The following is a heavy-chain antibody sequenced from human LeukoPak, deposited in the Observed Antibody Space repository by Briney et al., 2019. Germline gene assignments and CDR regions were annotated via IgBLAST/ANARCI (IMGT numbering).Heavy chain of an antibody. J-gene: IGHJ4*02. V-gene: IGHV3-48*01. CDR3: AREGGPFDY. D-gene: IGHD3-16*01. Sequence: GGSLRLSCVASGFTFSSFSMNWVRQAPGKGLEWISYISASSSTMYYADSVKGRFTISRDNAKNSLSLQMNSLRAEDTAVYYCAREGGPFDYWGRGTLVTVSS. CDR2: ISASSSTM. CDR1: GFTFSSFS.